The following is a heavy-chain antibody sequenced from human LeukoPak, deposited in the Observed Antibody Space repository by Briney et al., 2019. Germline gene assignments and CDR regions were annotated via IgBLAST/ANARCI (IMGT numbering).Heavy chain of an antibody. J-gene: IGHJ4*02. CDR2: VYHSGTT. V-gene: IGHV4-59*01. Sequence: SETLSLTCAVYTGSFSGYYWNWVRQSPEKGLEWIGFVYHSGTTSYNPSLKSRVSMSLDTSQNHFSLRLTSVTAADTATYYCARARGRNCCLLEYWGQGLPVTVSS. CDR1: TGSFSGYY. D-gene: IGHD1-14*01. CDR3: ARARGRNCCLLEY.